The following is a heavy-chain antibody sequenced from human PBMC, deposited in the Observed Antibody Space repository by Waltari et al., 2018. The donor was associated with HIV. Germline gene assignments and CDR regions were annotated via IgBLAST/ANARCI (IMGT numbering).Heavy chain of an antibody. CDR2: TNPDNGGI. V-gene: IGHV1-2*02. CDR3: VRDICTGGSCYSYYCDY. CDR1: GYTFTAHY. D-gene: IGHD2-15*01. J-gene: IGHJ4*02. Sequence: QVWLLQPGAASKNPGASVKTPGKVSGYTFTAHYMHLVGQAPGQGVVPGGWTNPDNGGIKDAQKLEGKVTRTRDTSISTAYMELSRLRSDDTAVYYCVRDICTGGSCYSYYCDYWGQGTLVSVS.